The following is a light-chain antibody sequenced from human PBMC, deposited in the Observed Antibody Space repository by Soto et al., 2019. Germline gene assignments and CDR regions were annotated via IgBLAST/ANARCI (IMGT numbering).Light chain of an antibody. CDR1: SSDFGAYNY. V-gene: IGLV2-14*01. Sequence: QSALTQPASVSGSPGQSITISCTGTSSDFGAYNYVSWYQQHPGRAPKLLIYEVSNRPSGVSNRFSGSKSDNTASLTISGLQAEDEADYYCSSYTTTVTLYVFGTGTKVTVL. CDR2: EVS. CDR3: SSYTTTVTLYV. J-gene: IGLJ1*01.